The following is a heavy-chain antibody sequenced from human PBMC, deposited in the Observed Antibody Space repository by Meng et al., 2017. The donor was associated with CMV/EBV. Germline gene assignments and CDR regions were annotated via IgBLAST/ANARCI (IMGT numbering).Heavy chain of an antibody. J-gene: IGHJ6*02. CDR2: IYPGDSDT. V-gene: IGHV5-51*01. Sequence: KVSCKGSGYSFTSYWIGWVRQMPGKGLEWMGIIYPGDSDTRYSPSFQGQVTISADKSISTAYLQWSSLKASDTAMYYCARSGYCSSTSCYTAYSMDVWGQGTTVTVSS. D-gene: IGHD2-2*02. CDR1: GYSFTSYW. CDR3: ARSGYCSSTSCYTAYSMDV.